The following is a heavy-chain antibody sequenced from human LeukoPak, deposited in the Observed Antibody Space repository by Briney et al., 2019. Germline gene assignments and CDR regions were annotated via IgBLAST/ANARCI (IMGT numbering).Heavy chain of an antibody. CDR1: GGSISSSSYY. Sequence: PSETLSLTCTVSGGSISSSSYYWSWIRQPAGKGLEWIGRIYTSGSTNYNPSLKSRVTMSVDTSENQFSLKLSSVTAADTAVYYCARDSSSSTSWFDPWGQGTLVTVSS. D-gene: IGHD6-6*01. J-gene: IGHJ5*02. CDR2: IYTSGST. CDR3: ARDSSSSTSWFDP. V-gene: IGHV4-61*02.